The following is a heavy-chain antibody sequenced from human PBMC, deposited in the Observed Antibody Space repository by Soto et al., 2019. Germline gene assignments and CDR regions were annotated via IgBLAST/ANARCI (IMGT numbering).Heavy chain of an antibody. CDR1: GGSISTYY. V-gene: IGHV4-59*12. CDR3: ARDHPHSYGVYYFDY. CDR2: MYHSGST. D-gene: IGHD5-18*01. J-gene: IGHJ4*02. Sequence: SETLSLTCTVSGGSISTYYWSWIRQPPGKGLEWIGYMYHSGSTYYNPSLKSRVTISIDRSKNQFSLKLSSVTAADTAVYYCARDHPHSYGVYYFDYWGQGTPVTVSS.